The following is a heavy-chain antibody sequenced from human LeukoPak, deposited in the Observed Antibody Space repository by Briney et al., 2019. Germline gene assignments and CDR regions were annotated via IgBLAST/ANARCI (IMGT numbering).Heavy chain of an antibody. V-gene: IGHV4-59*08. CDR2: IYYSGST. Sequence: SETLSLICTVSGGSISSYYWSWIRQPPGKGLEWIGYIYYSGSTNYNPSLKSRVTISVDTSKNQFSLKLSSVTAADTAVYYCARAYGSGSLYYFDYWGQGTLVTVSS. J-gene: IGHJ4*02. D-gene: IGHD3-10*01. CDR1: GGSISSYY. CDR3: ARAYGSGSLYYFDY.